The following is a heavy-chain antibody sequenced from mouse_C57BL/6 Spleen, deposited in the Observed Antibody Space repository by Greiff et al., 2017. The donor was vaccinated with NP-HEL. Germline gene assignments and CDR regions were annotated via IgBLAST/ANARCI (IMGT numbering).Heavy chain of an antibody. CDR2: INPSSGYT. CDR1: GYTFTSYT. V-gene: IGHV1-4*01. CDR3: ARDGTTVVEYYFDY. J-gene: IGHJ2*01. Sequence: VHLVESGAELARPGASVKMSCKASGYTFTSYTMHWVKQRPGQGLEWIGYINPSSGYTKYNQKFKDKATLTADKSSSTAYMQLSSLTSEDSAVYYCARDGTTVVEYYFDYWGQGTTLTVSS. D-gene: IGHD1-1*01.